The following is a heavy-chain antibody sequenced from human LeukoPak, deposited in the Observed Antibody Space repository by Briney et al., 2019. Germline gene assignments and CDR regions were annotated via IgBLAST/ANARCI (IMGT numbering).Heavy chain of an antibody. V-gene: IGHV5-51*01. CDR3: AGHRYCSGGSCYSDY. Sequence: GESLKISCKCSGYSFTSYWIGWVRQMPGKGLEWMGIIYPGDSDTRYSPSFQGQVTISADKSISTAYLQWSSLKASDTAMYYCAGHRYCSGGSCYSDYWGQGTLVTVSS. CDR1: GYSFTSYW. J-gene: IGHJ4*02. D-gene: IGHD2-15*01. CDR2: IYPGDSDT.